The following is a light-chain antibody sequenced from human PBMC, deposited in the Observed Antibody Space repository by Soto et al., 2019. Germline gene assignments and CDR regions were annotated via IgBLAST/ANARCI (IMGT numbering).Light chain of an antibody. CDR3: QQYSRSPWP. Sequence: EIVLTQSPGTLSLSPGERATLSCRASQSVASNYLAWYQQKPGQAPRLLIYGASSRATGIPDRFSGSGSGTDFTLTISRLEPEDFAVYNCQQYSRSPWPFGQGTKVEIK. CDR1: QSVASNY. V-gene: IGKV3-20*01. CDR2: GAS. J-gene: IGKJ1*01.